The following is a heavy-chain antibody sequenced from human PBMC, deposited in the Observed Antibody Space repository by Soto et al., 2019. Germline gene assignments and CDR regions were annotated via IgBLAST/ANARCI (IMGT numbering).Heavy chain of an antibody. CDR3: ATYSSSWPYNWFDP. D-gene: IGHD6-13*01. CDR1: GYTFNRYG. CDR2: ISAYNGNT. J-gene: IGHJ5*02. V-gene: IGHV1-18*01. Sequence: ASVKVSCKASGYTFNRYGISWVRQAPGQGLEWMGWISAYNGNTNYAQKLQGRVTMTTDTSTSTAYMELSSVTAADTAVYYCATYSSSWPYNWFDPRGQGTLVPVSS.